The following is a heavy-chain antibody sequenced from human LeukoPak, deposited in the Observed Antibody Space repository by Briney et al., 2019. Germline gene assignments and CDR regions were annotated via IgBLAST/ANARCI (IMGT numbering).Heavy chain of an antibody. CDR3: ARRGAYCSSTSCYMRLGWFDP. J-gene: IGHJ5*02. CDR2: INAGNGNT. V-gene: IGHV1-3*01. Sequence: ASVKVSCKASGYTFTIYAMHWVRQAPGQRLEWMGWINAGNGNTKYSQKFQGRVTITRDTSASTAYMELSSLRSEDTAVYYCARRGAYCSSTSCYMRLGWFDPWGQGTLVTVSS. CDR1: GYTFTIYA. D-gene: IGHD2-2*02.